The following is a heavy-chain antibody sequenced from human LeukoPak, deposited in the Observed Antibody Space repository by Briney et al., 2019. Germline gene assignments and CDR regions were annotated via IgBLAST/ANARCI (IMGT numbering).Heavy chain of an antibody. CDR3: ARHRDYGSGWFGFDY. J-gene: IGHJ4*02. V-gene: IGHV4-59*08. Sequence: PSETLSLTCTVSGGSISGYYWSWIRQPPGKGLEWFAYIYYSGSKNHNPSLKSRVTISVDTSKNQFSLKLSSVTATDTAVYYCARHRDYGSGWFGFDYWGQGALVTVSS. D-gene: IGHD6-19*01. CDR1: GGSISGYY. CDR2: IYYSGSK.